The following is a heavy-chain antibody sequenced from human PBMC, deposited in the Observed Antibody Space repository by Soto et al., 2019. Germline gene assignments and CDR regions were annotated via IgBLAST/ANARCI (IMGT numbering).Heavy chain of an antibody. CDR1: GYTFTSYG. CDR3: ARVGWNRDYYYYGMDV. Sequence: ASVKVSCKASGYTFTSYGISWVRQAPGQGLEWMGWISAYNGNTNYAQKLQGRVTMTTDTSTSTAYMELRSLRSDDTAVYYCARVGWNRDYYYYGMDVWGQGTTVTASS. V-gene: IGHV1-18*04. CDR2: ISAYNGNT. J-gene: IGHJ6*02. D-gene: IGHD1-1*01.